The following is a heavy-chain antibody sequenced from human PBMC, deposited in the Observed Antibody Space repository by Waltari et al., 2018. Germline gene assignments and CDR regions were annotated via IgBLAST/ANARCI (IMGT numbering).Heavy chain of an antibody. D-gene: IGHD1-26*01. CDR3: VTQRPWEDY. Sequence: QVQLVQSGAAVRKPGASVKVSCKTSGSTFTDSYSHWVRQAPGQGLEWMGRMNPNNNYPIYEQKFQGRVTMTRDTSITTAYMELSSLTSDDTALYYCVTQRPWEDYWGQGTRVTVSP. CDR2: MNPNNNYP. J-gene: IGHJ4*02. V-gene: IGHV1-2*06. CDR1: GSTFTDSY.